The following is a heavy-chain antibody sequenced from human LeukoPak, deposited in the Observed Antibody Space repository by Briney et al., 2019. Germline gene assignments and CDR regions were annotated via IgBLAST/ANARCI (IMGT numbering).Heavy chain of an antibody. V-gene: IGHV4-59*01. J-gene: IGHJ4*02. CDR3: GRDSLGSGGTYY. Sequence: SETLSLTCTISGGSISQFLWSWIRQPPGKGLEWIGYIYYSGSTKYNPSLKSRVAISIDTSKNQFSPKLSSVTAADTAVYYCGRDSLGSGGTYYWGQGTLVTVSS. CDR1: GGSISQFL. CDR2: IYYSGST. D-gene: IGHD6-19*01.